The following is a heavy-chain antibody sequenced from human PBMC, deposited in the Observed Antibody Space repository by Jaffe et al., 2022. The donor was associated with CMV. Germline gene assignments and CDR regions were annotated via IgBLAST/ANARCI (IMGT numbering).Heavy chain of an antibody. CDR2: FLYSGST. CDR3: ARAPYPPVVATVYFDS. Sequence: QVQLQESGPGLVKPSETLSLTCTVSGASISTYYWSWIRQPPGKGLEWIGYFLYSGSTNYNPSLKSRVTISVDTSKNQFSLKFSSVTAADTAVYYCARAPYPPVVATVYFDSWGQGTLVTVSS. D-gene: IGHD5-12*01. J-gene: IGHJ4*02. CDR1: GASISTYY. V-gene: IGHV4-59*01.